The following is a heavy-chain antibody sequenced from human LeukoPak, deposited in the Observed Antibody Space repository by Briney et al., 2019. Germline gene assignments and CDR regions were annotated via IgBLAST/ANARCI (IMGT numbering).Heavy chain of an antibody. CDR2: ISSSSSYI. D-gene: IGHD4-11*01. V-gene: IGHV3-21*04. CDR3: ARDSNYVGGRLGY. Sequence: GGSLRLSCAASGFTFSSYSMNWVRQAPGKGLEWVSSISSSSSYIYYADSVKGRFTISRDNSKNTLYLQMNSLRAEDTAVYYCARDSNYVGGRLGYWGQGTLVTVSS. J-gene: IGHJ4*02. CDR1: GFTFSSYS.